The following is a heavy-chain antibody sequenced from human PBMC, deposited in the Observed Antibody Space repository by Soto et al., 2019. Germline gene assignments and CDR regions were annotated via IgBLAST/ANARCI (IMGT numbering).Heavy chain of an antibody. CDR3: ARISLYYSDSSGYYDY. CDR1: GYTFTGYY. Sequence: QVQLVQSGAEVKKPGASVKVSCKASGYTFTGYYMHWVRQAPGQGLEWMGWINPNSGGTNYAQKFQGRVTMTRDTSISTAYMELSRLRSDDTAVYYCARISLYYSDSSGYYDYWGQGTLVTVSS. CDR2: INPNSGGT. D-gene: IGHD3-22*01. J-gene: IGHJ4*02. V-gene: IGHV1-2*02.